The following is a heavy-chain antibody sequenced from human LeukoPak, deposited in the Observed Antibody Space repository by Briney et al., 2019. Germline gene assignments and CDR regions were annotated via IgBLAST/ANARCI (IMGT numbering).Heavy chain of an antibody. CDR3: ARAFGVSINGGWFDP. CDR2: IYYSGST. D-gene: IGHD3-3*01. J-gene: IGHJ5*02. Sequence: SQTLSLTCIVSGASIITGDYYWSWIRQPPGKGLQWIGYIYYSGSTYYDPSLKSRVKISVDTSKNRFSLRLSSVTAADTAMYYCARAFGVSINGGWFDPWGQGTLVTVSS. V-gene: IGHV4-30-4*08. CDR1: GASIITGDYY.